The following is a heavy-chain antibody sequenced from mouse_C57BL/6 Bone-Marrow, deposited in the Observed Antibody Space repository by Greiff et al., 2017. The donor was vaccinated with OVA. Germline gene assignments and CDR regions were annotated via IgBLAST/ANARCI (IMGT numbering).Heavy chain of an antibody. Sequence: VKLQQSGAELVRPGTSVKMSCKASGYTFTNYWIGWAKQRPGHGLEWIGDIYPGGGYTNYNEKFKGKATLTADKSSSTAYMQFSSLTSEDSAIYYCARGHYYGSSVAWFAYWGQGTLVTVSA. CDR3: ARGHYYGSSVAWFAY. J-gene: IGHJ3*01. V-gene: IGHV1-63*01. CDR1: GYTFTNYW. CDR2: IYPGGGYT. D-gene: IGHD1-1*01.